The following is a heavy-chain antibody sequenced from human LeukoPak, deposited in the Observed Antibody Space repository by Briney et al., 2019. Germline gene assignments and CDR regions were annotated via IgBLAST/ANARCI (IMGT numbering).Heavy chain of an antibody. CDR3: AKCSTSAYTTGWCNWIDP. V-gene: IGHV3-23*01. D-gene: IGHD6-19*01. CDR1: GFTFSNYG. J-gene: IGHJ5*02. Sequence: GRSLRLSCAASGFTFSNYGMNWVRQAPGKGLEWVSSTVSRGTTQYADSVKGRFTVSRDTSKNTLYLQMNSLRADDTAVYYCAKCSTSAYTTGWCNWIDPWGQGTLVTVSS. CDR2: TVSRGTT.